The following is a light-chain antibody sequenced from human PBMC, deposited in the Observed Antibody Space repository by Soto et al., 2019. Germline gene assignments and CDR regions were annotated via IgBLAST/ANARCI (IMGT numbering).Light chain of an antibody. J-gene: IGKJ5*01. V-gene: IGKV3-11*01. CDR2: GAF. Sequence: EIVLTQSPATLSLSPGARAPLSCRASPSVTNFLAWYQQKPGQAPRLLIYGAFNRATGIPARFSGSGSGTDFTLTISSLEPEDSAVYYCQQRNVWPPVTFGQGTRLEL. CDR1: PSVTNF. CDR3: QQRNVWPPVT.